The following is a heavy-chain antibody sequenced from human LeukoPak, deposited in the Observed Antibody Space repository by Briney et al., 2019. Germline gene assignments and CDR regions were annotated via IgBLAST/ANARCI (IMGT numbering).Heavy chain of an antibody. CDR3: ARGGYGSIDY. V-gene: IGHV3-74*01. J-gene: IGHJ4*02. CDR1: GFTFSSFW. Sequence: GGSLRLSCAASGFTFSSFWMHWVRQAPGKGLVWVSYVNSDGSSTTYADSVKGRFTISRDNAKNTLYLQMNSLRAGDTAVYYCARGGYGSIDYWGQGTLVTVSS. CDR2: VNSDGSST. D-gene: IGHD4-17*01.